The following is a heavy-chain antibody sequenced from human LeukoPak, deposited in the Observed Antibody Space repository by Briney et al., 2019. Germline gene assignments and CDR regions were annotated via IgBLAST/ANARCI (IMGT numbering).Heavy chain of an antibody. J-gene: IGHJ4*02. CDR2: IREDGNN. CDR3: ARDEVGGPLKY. CDR1: DFIFTKYW. D-gene: IGHD1-26*01. V-gene: IGHV3-7*01. Sequence: GGSLRLSCLGSDFIFTKYWMTWVRQAPGKGLEWVANIREDGNNYIASVRGRFTISRDNAKNSLYLQMNSLRAEDTAVYYCARDEVGGPLKYWGQGILVTVSS.